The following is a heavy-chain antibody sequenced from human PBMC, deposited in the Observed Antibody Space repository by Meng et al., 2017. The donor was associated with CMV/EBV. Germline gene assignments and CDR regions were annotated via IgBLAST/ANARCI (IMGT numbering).Heavy chain of an antibody. J-gene: IGHJ6*02. CDR3: AKDMIVGGMDV. D-gene: IGHD3-22*01. CDR1: GSTFDDYA. V-gene: IGHV3-9*03. Sequence: SLKISCAASGSTFDDYAMHWVRQAPGKGLEWVSGISWNSGSIGYADSVKGRFTISRDNAKNSLYLQMNSLRAEDMALYYCAKDMIVGGMDVWGQGTTVTVSS. CDR2: ISWNSGSI.